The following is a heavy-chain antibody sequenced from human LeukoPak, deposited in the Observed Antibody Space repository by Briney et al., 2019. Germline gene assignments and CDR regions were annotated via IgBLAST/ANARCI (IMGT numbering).Heavy chain of an antibody. CDR2: LYYSGST. V-gene: IGHV4-39*07. J-gene: IGHJ5*02. CDR3: AKAVAWRRFDP. D-gene: IGHD6-19*01. CDR1: GVSISSSSYY. Sequence: SETLSLTCTVSGVSISSSSYYWGWIRQTPGTGLEWIGSLYYSGSTFYNPSLQSRVTLSVDTSKNHFSLKMNSVTAADTAVYYCAKAVAWRRFDPWGQGTLVTVSS.